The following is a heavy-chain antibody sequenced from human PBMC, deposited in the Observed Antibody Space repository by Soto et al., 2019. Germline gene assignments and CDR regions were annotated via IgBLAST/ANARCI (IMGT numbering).Heavy chain of an antibody. CDR2: IDPSDSYT. CDR1: GYSFTSYW. Sequence: PGESLKISCKGSGYSFTSYWISWVRQMPGKGLEWMGRIDPSDSYTNYSPSFQGHVTISADKSISTAYLQWSSLKASNTAMYYCARRPADYGDYSNYYYGMDVWGQGXTVTVSS. V-gene: IGHV5-10-1*01. J-gene: IGHJ6*02. D-gene: IGHD4-17*01. CDR3: ARRPADYGDYSNYYYGMDV.